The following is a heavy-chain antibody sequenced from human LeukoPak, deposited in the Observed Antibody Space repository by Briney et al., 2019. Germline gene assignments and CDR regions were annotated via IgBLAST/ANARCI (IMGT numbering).Heavy chain of an antibody. D-gene: IGHD2-15*01. J-gene: IGHJ6*04. CDR2: IYYSGST. CDR3: ARAHCSGGSCQNYYYYGMDV. Sequence: SETLSLTCTVSGGSVSSGSYYRSWIRQPPGKGLEWIGYIYYSGSTNYNPSLKSRVTISVDTSKNQFSLKLSSVTAADTAVYYCARAHCSGGSCQNYYYYGMDVWGKGTTVTVSS. CDR1: GGSVSSGSYY. V-gene: IGHV4-61*01.